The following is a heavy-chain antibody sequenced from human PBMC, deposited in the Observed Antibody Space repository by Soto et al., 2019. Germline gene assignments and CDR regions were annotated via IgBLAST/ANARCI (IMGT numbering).Heavy chain of an antibody. D-gene: IGHD6-13*01. CDR3: ARDHGYSSSWYYFDY. J-gene: IGHJ4*02. V-gene: IGHV3-30*03. CDR2: VSFDGTNN. Sequence: SLRLSCAASGFPFSSYVFHWVRRAPGKGLEWVAVVSFDGTNNYYAESVRGRFTISRDNSKNTVYLQMNSLRVEDTAVYYCARDHGYSSSWYYFDYWGQGALVTVSS. CDR1: GFPFSSYV.